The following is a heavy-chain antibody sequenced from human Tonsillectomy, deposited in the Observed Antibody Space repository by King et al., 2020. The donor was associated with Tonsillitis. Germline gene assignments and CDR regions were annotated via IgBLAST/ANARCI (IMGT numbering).Heavy chain of an antibody. CDR2: ISYDGSKQ. J-gene: IGHJ4*02. CDR3: ANSDGFYYFDH. CDR1: GFTFXQYA. D-gene: IGHD3-10*01. V-gene: IGHV3-30*18. Sequence: VQLVESGXGXVXXXXSLXLXXVXSGFTFXQYAMHWVXQAPGKGLEWVAVISYDGSKQYYTDSVKGRFTISRDDSENTVYLQMNSLRTEDTAVYYCANSDGFYYFDHWGQGTLVAVSS.